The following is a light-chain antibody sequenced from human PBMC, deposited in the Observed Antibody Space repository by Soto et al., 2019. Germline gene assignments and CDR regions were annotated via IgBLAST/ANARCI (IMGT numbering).Light chain of an antibody. CDR2: DAS. CDR3: QQYNNWIT. Sequence: EIVLTQSPGTLSLFPGERATLSCRASQSIKNSQLAWYRQKPGQAPRLLIYDASNRATGIPARFSGSGSGTDFTLTISSLEPEDFAVYYCQQYNNWITFGQGTRLEIK. CDR1: QSIKNSQ. J-gene: IGKJ5*01. V-gene: IGKV3-11*01.